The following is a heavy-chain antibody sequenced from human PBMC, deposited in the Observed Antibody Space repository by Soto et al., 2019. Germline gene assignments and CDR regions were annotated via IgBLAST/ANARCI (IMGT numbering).Heavy chain of an antibody. D-gene: IGHD6-6*01. V-gene: IGHV3-30*03. CDR2: ISIRGGDE. CDR3: ARGTIVARQHLDY. J-gene: IGHJ4*02. CDR1: GFTFSSYA. Sequence: VSGGGVVQPGKSLRLSCAASGFTFSSYAMHWARQAPGKGLEWVTVISIRGGDEYYAESVRGRFTISRDDSKNTLYLQMDSLRVEDTAVYYCARGTIVARQHLDYWGQGTLVTVSS.